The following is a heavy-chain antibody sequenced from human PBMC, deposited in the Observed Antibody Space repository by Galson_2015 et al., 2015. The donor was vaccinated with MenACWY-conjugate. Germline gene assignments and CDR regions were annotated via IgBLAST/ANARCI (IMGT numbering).Heavy chain of an antibody. CDR3: AKLSGSSGPI. CDR2: IKNSGGST. D-gene: IGHD3-22*01. CDR1: GFTFSND. J-gene: IGHJ3*02. V-gene: IGHV3-23*01. Sequence: SLRLSCAASGFTFSNDMSWVRQAPGKGLEWVSSIKNSGGSTYYADTVKGRFTISRDNSKRALYLQMNSLRAEDTAIYYCAKLSGSSGPIWGQGTLVTVSS.